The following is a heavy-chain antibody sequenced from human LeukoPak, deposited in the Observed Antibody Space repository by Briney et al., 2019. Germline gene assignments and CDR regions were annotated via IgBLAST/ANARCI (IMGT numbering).Heavy chain of an antibody. V-gene: IGHV4-34*01. D-gene: IGHD5-24*01. CDR1: GVSFSGYY. CDR3: ARGGVEMATINGIAFDI. Sequence: SETLSLTCAVYGVSFSGYYWSWIRQPPGKGLEWIGEINHSGSTNYNPSLKSRVTISVDTSKNQFSLKLSSVTAADTAVYYCARGGVEMATINGIAFDIWGQGTMVTVSS. CDR2: INHSGST. J-gene: IGHJ3*02.